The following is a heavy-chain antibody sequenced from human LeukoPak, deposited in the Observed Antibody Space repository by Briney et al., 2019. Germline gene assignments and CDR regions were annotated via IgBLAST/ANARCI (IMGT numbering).Heavy chain of an antibody. CDR2: IYTSGST. Sequence: SETLSLTCTLSGGSISSYYWSWIRQPAGKGLEWIGRIYTSGSTNYNPSLKSRVTMSVDTSKNQFSLKLSSVTAADTAVYYCAREYCSSTSCYGVGNWGQGTLVTVSS. D-gene: IGHD2-2*01. CDR3: AREYCSSTSCYGVGN. CDR1: GGSISSYY. V-gene: IGHV4-4*07. J-gene: IGHJ4*02.